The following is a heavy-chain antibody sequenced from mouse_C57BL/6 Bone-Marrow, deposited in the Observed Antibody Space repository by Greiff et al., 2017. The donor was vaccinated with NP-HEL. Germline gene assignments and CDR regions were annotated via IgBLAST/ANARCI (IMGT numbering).Heavy chain of an antibody. D-gene: IGHD2-5*01. CDR1: GYTFTSYW. CDR3: ASLYSNYGYFDV. CDR2: IDPSDSYT. Sequence: VKLQQPGAELVMPGASVKLSCKASGYTFTSYWMHWVKQRPGQGLEWIGEIDPSDSYTNYNQKFKGKSTLTVDKSSSTAYMQLSSLTSEDSAVYYCASLYSNYGYFDVWGTGTTVTVSS. J-gene: IGHJ1*03. V-gene: IGHV1-69*01.